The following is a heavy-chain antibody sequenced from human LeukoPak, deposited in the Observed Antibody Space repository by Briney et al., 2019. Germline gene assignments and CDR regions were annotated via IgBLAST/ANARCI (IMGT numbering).Heavy chain of an antibody. D-gene: IGHD3-3*01. Sequence: GESLKISCKGSGYKFTNFWIGWVRQMPGKGLEWMGIIYPGDSDTRYSPSFQGQVTFSADKSISTAYLHWSSLKASDTAMYYCARGSTIFGVVFDYWGQGTLVTVSS. V-gene: IGHV5-51*01. CDR3: ARGSTIFGVVFDY. CDR2: IYPGDSDT. CDR1: GYKFTNFW. J-gene: IGHJ4*02.